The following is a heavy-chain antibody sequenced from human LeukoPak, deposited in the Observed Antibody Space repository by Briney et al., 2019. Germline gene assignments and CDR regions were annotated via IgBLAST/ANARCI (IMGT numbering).Heavy chain of an antibody. Sequence: GGSLRLSCAASGFTVNSNYMSWVRQAPGKGLEWVSVIYSGGSTYYADSVKGRFTISRDNAKNSLYLQMNSLRVEDTAVYYCVSRAYRGEFDIWGQGTMVTVSS. CDR1: GFTVNSNY. V-gene: IGHV3-53*01. CDR3: VSRAYRGEFDI. J-gene: IGHJ3*02. D-gene: IGHD5-12*01. CDR2: IYSGGST.